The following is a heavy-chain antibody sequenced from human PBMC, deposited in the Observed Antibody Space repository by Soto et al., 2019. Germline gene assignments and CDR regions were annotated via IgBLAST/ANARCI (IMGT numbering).Heavy chain of an antibody. Sequence: SETLSLTCTVSGGSISSGDYYWSWIRQPPGKGLECIGYIYYSGSTYYNPSLKSRVTISVDTSKNQFSLRLSSVTAADTAVYYCGRLVYDSSGYRPGWGQGTLVTVSS. CDR3: GRLVYDSSGYRPG. CDR1: GGSISSGDYY. J-gene: IGHJ4*02. V-gene: IGHV4-30-4*01. D-gene: IGHD3-22*01. CDR2: IYYSGST.